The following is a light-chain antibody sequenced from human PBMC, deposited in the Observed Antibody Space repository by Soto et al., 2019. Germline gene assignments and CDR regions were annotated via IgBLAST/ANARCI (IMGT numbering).Light chain of an antibody. CDR1: QSISSW. V-gene: IGKV1-5*03. CDR2: KAS. Sequence: DIQMTQSPSTLSASVGDRVTITCRASQSISSWLAWYQQKPGKAPKLLIYKASSLESGVPSRFSGSGSGTEFTLTIRSLQPDDFATYYCQQYNSYSPWKCGQGNKGAIK. CDR3: QQYNSYSPWK. J-gene: IGKJ1*01.